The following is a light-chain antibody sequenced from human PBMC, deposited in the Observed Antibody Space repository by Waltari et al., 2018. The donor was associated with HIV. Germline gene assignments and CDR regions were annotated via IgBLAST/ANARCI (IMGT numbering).Light chain of an antibody. J-gene: IGLJ1*01. V-gene: IGLV2-14*01. CDR3: SSYTSSSTLYV. Sequence: ISCTGTSSDVGGYNYVSWYQQHPGKAPKLMISEVSNRPSGVTNRFSGSKSGNTASLTISGLQVEDEADYYCSSYTSSSTLYVFGTGTKVTVL. CDR1: SSDVGGYNY. CDR2: EVS.